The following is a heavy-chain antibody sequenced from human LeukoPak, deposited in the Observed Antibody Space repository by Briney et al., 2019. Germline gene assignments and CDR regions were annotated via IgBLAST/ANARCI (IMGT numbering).Heavy chain of an antibody. D-gene: IGHD6-13*01. CDR2: IRYDGSNK. CDR3: AKDLFRAAAGSVFDY. V-gene: IGHV3-30*02. CDR1: GFTFSSYG. J-gene: IGHJ4*02. Sequence: GGSLRLSCAASGFTFSSYGMHWVRQAPGKGLEWVAFIRYDGSNKYYADSVKGRFTISRDNSKNTLYLQMNSLRAEDTAVYYCAKDLFRAAAGSVFDYWGQGTLVTVSS.